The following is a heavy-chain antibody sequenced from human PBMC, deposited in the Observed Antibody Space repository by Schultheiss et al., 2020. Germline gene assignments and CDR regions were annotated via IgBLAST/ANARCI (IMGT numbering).Heavy chain of an antibody. J-gene: IGHJ4*02. CDR2: IYYSGST. CDR1: GGSISSSSYY. CDR3: ARGVRNWGWSFDY. Sequence: SETLSLTCTVSGGSISSSSYYWGWIRQPPGKGLEWIGSIYYSGSTYYNPSLKSRVTISVDTSKIQFSLKLSSVTAADTAVYYCARGVRNWGWSFDYWGQGTLVTVSS. V-gene: IGHV4-39*01. D-gene: IGHD7-27*01.